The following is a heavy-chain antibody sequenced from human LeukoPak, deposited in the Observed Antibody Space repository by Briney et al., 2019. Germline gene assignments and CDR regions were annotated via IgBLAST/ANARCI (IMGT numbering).Heavy chain of an antibody. D-gene: IGHD2-2*01. Sequence: GRSLRLSCAASGFTFSIYGMHWVRQAPGKGLEWVALILNDGSNAYYADSVKGQFTISRDNSKNTLYLHMNSLRGEDTAVYFCARGIGDCRSSSCHLDFDCWGQGTLVTVSS. CDR2: ILNDGSNA. J-gene: IGHJ4*02. V-gene: IGHV3-33*05. CDR3: ARGIGDCRSSSCHLDFDC. CDR1: GFTFSIYG.